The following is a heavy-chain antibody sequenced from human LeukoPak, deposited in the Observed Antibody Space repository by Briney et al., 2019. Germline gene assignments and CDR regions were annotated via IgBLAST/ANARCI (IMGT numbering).Heavy chain of an antibody. Sequence: SVKVSCKASGFTFTSSAVQWVRQARGQRLEWIGWIVVGSGNTNYAQKFQERVTITRDMSTSTAYMELSSLRSKDTAVYYCAADSGSTAAGTLGYWGQGTLVTVSS. CDR3: AADSGSTAAGTLGY. CDR2: IVVGSGNT. D-gene: IGHD6-13*01. CDR1: GFTFTSSA. V-gene: IGHV1-58*01. J-gene: IGHJ4*02.